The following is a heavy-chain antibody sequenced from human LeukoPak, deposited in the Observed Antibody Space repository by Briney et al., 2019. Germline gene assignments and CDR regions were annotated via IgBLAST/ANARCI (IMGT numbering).Heavy chain of an antibody. V-gene: IGHV3-23*01. J-gene: IGHJ5*02. Sequence: KSGGSLRLSCAASGFTFSSYAMSWVRQAPGKGLEWVSPITGTGGSTYYADSVKGRFTISRDNSKNTLYLQMNSLRAEDTAVYYCATRGYCSGTSCYAPQPWGQGTLVTVSS. CDR3: ATRGYCSGTSCYAPQP. CDR1: GFTFSSYA. D-gene: IGHD2-2*01. CDR2: ITGTGGST.